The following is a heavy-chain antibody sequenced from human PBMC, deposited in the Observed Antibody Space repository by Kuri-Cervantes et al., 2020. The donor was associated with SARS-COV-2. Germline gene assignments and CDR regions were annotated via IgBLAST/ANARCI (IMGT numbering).Heavy chain of an antibody. CDR2: IYPGDSDT. J-gene: IGHJ3*02. D-gene: IGHD3-22*01. CDR3: ARQQHYYDSSGYYYSKIYDAFDI. CDR1: GYSFTSYW. Sequence: GESLKISCKGSGYSFTSYWIGWVRQMPGKGLKWMGIIYPGDSDTRYSPSFQGQVTISADKSISTAYLQWSSLKASDTAMYYCARQQHYYDSSGYYYSKIYDAFDIWGQGTMVTVSS. V-gene: IGHV5-51*01.